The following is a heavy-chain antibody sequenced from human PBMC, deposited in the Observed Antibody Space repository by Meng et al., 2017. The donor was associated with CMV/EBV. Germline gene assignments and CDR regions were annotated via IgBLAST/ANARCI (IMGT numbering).Heavy chain of an antibody. CDR3: ARSSGWSRFDY. CDR1: GYTVTDYS. Sequence: VRSGAGGKKPGRSVKCSRKASGYTVTDYSIHRVRQATGQWLEWMGWINPNDDTNYAQNFQGRVTMTRDMSINTVYMELSRLTSDDTAVYYCARSSGWSRFDYWGLGTLVTVSS. J-gene: IGHJ4*02. D-gene: IGHD6-19*01. V-gene: IGHV1-2*02. CDR2: INPNDDT.